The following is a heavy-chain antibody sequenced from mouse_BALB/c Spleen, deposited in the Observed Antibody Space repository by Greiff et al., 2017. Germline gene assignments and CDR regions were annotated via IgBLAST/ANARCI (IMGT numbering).Heavy chain of an antibody. D-gene: IGHD1-1*01. CDR1: GYTFSSYW. CDR2: ILPGSGST. Sequence: VQLQQSGAELMKPGASVKISCKATGYTFSSYWIEWVKQRPGHGLEWIGEILPGSGSTNYNEKFKGKATFTADTSSNTAYMQLSSLTSEDSAVYYCASGDYGSNYYAMDYWGQGTSVTVSS. CDR3: ASGDYGSNYYAMDY. V-gene: IGHV1-9*01. J-gene: IGHJ4*01.